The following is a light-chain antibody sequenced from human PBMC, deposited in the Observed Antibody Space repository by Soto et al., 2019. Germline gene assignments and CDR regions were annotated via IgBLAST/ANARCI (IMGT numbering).Light chain of an antibody. V-gene: IGKV1-33*01. Sequence: DIQMTQSPSSLSASVGDRVTITCQASQGSTNYLNWYQQKPGKAPKLLIYGASNLETGVPSRFSGSGSGTDFTFTISSLQAEDIATYFCQQYDSVFTFGQGTRLEV. J-gene: IGKJ5*01. CDR1: QGSTNY. CDR3: QQYDSVFT. CDR2: GAS.